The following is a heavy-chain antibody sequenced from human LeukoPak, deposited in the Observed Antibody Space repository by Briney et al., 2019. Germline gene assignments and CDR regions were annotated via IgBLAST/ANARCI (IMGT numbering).Heavy chain of an antibody. CDR1: GGSISSSSNY. Sequence: KPSETLSLTCAVSGGSISSSSNYWGWIRQPPGKGLEWIGGIYYSGSTNYNPSLKSRVTISLDTSKNQFSPKLSSVTAADTAVYYCARQDYPSQFCSSTSCQMYYFDYWGQGTLVTVSS. J-gene: IGHJ4*02. V-gene: IGHV4-39*01. D-gene: IGHD2-2*01. CDR2: IYYSGST. CDR3: ARQDYPSQFCSSTSCQMYYFDY.